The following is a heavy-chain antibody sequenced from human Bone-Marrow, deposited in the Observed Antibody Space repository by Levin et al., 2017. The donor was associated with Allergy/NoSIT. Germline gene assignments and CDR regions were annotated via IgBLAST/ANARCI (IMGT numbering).Heavy chain of an antibody. CDR3: ARGTIRGSSSSALAF. J-gene: IGHJ4*02. Sequence: ASVKVSCQASGYTFTGYYIHWVRQAPGQGLDWMGWLNPGNGATNYAQKFQGRVTISSDTSISTAYMDLSSLKSDDTAVYYCARGTIRGSSSSALAFWGQGALVTVSS. CDR2: LNPGNGAT. D-gene: IGHD6-13*01. V-gene: IGHV1-2*02. CDR1: GYTFTGYY.